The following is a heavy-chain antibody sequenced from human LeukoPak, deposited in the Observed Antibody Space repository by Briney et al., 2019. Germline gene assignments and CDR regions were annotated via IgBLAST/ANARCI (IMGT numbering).Heavy chain of an antibody. V-gene: IGHV1-2*06. D-gene: IGHD3-10*01. CDR1: AYTFTAYY. CDR2: ISPNSGGT. CDR3: ASGAGSCSPDY. J-gene: IGHJ4*02. Sequence: ASVKVSCKTSAYTFTAYYMHWVRQAPGQGLEWMGRISPNSGGTDYAQRFQGRVTMTRDTSITTAYMELSRLKSDDTAVYYCASGAGSCSPDYWGQGTLVTVSS.